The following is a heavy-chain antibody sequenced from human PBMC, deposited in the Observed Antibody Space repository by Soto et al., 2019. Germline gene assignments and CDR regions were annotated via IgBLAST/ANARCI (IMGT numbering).Heavy chain of an antibody. CDR2: ISAHNGDT. J-gene: IGHJ4*02. Sequence: QVQLVQSGAEVKNPGASVKVSCKASGYTFTSYGITWVRQAPGQGLEWMGWISAHNGDTTYAQKFQGRVPMTTDTSTRTAYMELRSLRSDGTAVYFCARVRLSLFDYWGQGTLVTVSS. CDR3: ARVRLSLFDY. D-gene: IGHD3-10*01. CDR1: GYTFTSYG. V-gene: IGHV1-18*04.